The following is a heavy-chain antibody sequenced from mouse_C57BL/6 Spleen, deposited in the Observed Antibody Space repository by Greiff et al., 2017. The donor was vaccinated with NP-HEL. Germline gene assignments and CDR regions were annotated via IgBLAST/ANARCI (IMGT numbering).Heavy chain of an antibody. CDR3: AREYYSNYGAMDY. CDR2: IHPNSGST. J-gene: IGHJ4*01. V-gene: IGHV1-64*01. D-gene: IGHD2-5*01. CDR1: GYTFTSYW. Sequence: VQLQQPGAELVKPGASVKLSCKASGYTFTSYWMHWVKQRPGQGLEWIGMIHPNSGSTNYNEKFKSKSTLTVDKSSSTAYMQLSSLTSEDSAVYYCAREYYSNYGAMDYWGQGTSVTVSS.